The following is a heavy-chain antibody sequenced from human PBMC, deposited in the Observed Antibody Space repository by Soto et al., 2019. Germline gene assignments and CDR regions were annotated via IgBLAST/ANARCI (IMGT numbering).Heavy chain of an antibody. CDR3: TTDLTPRDYFDY. Sequence: EVQLVESGGGLVQPGGSLRLSCAASGFTFSNAWMNWVRQAPGKVLEWVGRIKSKTDGGTTDYAAPVKGRFTISRDDSKNTLYLQMNSLKTEDTAVYYCTTDLTPRDYFDYWGQGTLVTVSS. V-gene: IGHV3-15*07. CDR2: IKSKTDGGTT. J-gene: IGHJ4*02. CDR1: GFTFSNAW. D-gene: IGHD3-9*01.